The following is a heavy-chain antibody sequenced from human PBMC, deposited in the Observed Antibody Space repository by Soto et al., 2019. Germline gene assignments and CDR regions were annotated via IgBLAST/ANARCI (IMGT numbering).Heavy chain of an antibody. V-gene: IGHV3-11*01. Sequence: GGSLRLSCAASGYAFSDYYMSWIRQAPGKGLEWISYIDTSGTKIYYADSVKGRFTITRDNAKNSLYLEMNSLRDEDTAVYYCASHYDMWSGYLSPVDYWGQGTLVTVSS. J-gene: IGHJ4*02. CDR1: GYAFSDYY. D-gene: IGHD3-3*01. CDR3: ASHYDMWSGYLSPVDY. CDR2: IDTSGTKI.